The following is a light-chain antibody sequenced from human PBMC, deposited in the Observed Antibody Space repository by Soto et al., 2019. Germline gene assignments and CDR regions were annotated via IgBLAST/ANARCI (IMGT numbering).Light chain of an antibody. CDR3: QHYNNWPPAWT. J-gene: IGKJ1*01. Sequence: EIVLTQPPATLSLSPGERATLSCRASQSLSSYLAWYQQKPGQAPRLLIYDASNRATGIPARFSGSGSGTEFTLTISSLQSEDFALYYCQHYNNWPPAWTFGQGTKVDIK. V-gene: IGKV3-11*01. CDR2: DAS. CDR1: QSLSSY.